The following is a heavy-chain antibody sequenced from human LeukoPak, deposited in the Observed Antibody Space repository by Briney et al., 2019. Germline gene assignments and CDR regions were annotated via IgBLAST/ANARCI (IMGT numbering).Heavy chain of an antibody. J-gene: IGHJ4*02. CDR1: GFTFSSYA. Sequence: GGSLRLSCAASGFTFSSYAMHWVRQAPGKGLEWVAVISYDGSNKYYADSVKGRLTISRDNSKNTLYLQMNSLRADDTAVYYCARVRYDSSGYYGILDYWGQGTLVTVSS. CDR2: ISYDGSNK. D-gene: IGHD3-22*01. V-gene: IGHV3-30*04. CDR3: ARVRYDSSGYYGILDY.